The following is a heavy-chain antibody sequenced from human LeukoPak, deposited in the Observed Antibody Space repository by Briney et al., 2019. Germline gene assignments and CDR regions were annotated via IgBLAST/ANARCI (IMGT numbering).Heavy chain of an antibody. V-gene: IGHV4-39*01. J-gene: IGHJ5*02. D-gene: IGHD1-26*01. Sequence: SETLSLTCTVSGGSISSSGYYWGWIRQPPGKGLEWTACIYYSGSTYYNPSLKSRVTISVDTSKNQLSLKLSSLTAADTAVYYCARHEYSGSYYGLSWFDPWGQGTLVTVSS. CDR2: IYYSGST. CDR1: GGSISSSGYY. CDR3: ARHEYSGSYYGLSWFDP.